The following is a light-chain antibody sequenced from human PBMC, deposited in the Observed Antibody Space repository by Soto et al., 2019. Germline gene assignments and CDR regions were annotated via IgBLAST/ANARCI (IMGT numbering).Light chain of an antibody. V-gene: IGLV1-40*01. CDR3: QSYDNTLSASL. CDR1: SSNIGAGHV. CDR2: GSS. J-gene: IGLJ2*01. Sequence: QSVLTQPPSVSGAPGQRVTISCTGSSSNIGAGHVVHWYQQFPGRAPNLLIYGSSNRPSGVPDRFSGSKSGTSASLAITGLQAEDEADSYCQSYDNTLSASLFGGGTKLTVL.